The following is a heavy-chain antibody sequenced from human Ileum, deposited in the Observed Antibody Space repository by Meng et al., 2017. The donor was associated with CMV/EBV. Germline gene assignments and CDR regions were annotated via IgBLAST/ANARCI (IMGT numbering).Heavy chain of an antibody. Sequence: AGTLRLSCTVSTGSISSSYYFWGWIRQTPGKGLEWIASINYSGSTYYNPSLKSRVTISTDTTENQFSLTVRSVTAADTAVYYCARVGPYSRLDFWGQGTLVTVSS. J-gene: IGHJ4*02. CDR1: TGSISSSYYF. CDR3: ARVGPYSRLDF. CDR2: INYSGST. D-gene: IGHD4-11*01. V-gene: IGHV4-39*07.